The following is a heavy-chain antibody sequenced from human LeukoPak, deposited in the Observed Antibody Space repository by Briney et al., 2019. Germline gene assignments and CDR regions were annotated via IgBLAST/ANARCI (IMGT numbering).Heavy chain of an antibody. V-gene: IGHV3-33*01. CDR1: GLTFSSYG. CDR2: IWYDGSKK. D-gene: IGHD2-2*01. J-gene: IGHJ4*02. Sequence: GGSLKLSCAASGLTFSSYGMHWVRQAPGKGLEWVAVIWYDGSKKDYADSVKGRFTISRDSSKNTLYLQMNSLRAEDTAVYYCARGSRICSSTNCYFDYWGQGTLVTVSS. CDR3: ARGSRICSSTNCYFDY.